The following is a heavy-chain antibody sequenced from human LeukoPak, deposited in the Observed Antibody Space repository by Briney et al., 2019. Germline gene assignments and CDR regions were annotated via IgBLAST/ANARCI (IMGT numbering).Heavy chain of an antibody. D-gene: IGHD3-10*01. J-gene: IGHJ4*02. V-gene: IGHV3-48*01. CDR2: ISSSSSTI. CDR3: ARVLEGAWFGGSDY. CDR1: GFTFSRYN. Sequence: GGSLRLSCAASGFTFSRYNMNWVRQAPGKGLEWVSYISSSSSTIYYADSVKGRFTISRDNAKNSLYLQMNSLRAEDTAVYYCARVLEGAWFGGSDYWGQGTLATVSS.